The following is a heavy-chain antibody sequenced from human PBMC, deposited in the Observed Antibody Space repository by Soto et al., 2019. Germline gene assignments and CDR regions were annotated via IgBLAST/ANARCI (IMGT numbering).Heavy chain of an antibody. Sequence: SQTLSLTCDLSSGSAATMLAAWNWIRQSHSRGLEWLGRTYYRSKWHSGYAVSVRSRVSISPDTSKNRFSLQLNSVTPDDTAVYYCARSGPGGYIDHWGRGTPVTGS. CDR2: TYYRSKWHS. D-gene: IGHD2-15*01. J-gene: IGHJ4*02. CDR3: ARSGPGGYIDH. CDR1: SGSAATMLAA. V-gene: IGHV6-1*01.